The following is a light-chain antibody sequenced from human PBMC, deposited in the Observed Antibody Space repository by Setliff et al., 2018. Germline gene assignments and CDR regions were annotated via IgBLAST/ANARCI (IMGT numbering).Light chain of an antibody. CDR2: TNG. CDR1: SSNIGRYT. CDR3: AAWDDSLLGYV. V-gene: IGLV1-44*01. Sequence: QSVLTQPPSASGTPGQRVTISCSGSSSNIGRYTVNWYQQLPGTAPKLLIYTNGQRPSGVPDRFSGSKSGTSGSLAISGLQSEDEADYYCAAWDDSLLGYVFGTGTKVTVL. J-gene: IGLJ1*01.